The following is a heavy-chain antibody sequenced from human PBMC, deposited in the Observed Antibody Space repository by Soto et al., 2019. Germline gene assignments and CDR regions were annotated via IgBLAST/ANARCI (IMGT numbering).Heavy chain of an antibody. V-gene: IGHV3-30*18. CDR3: AKAGDCSSTSCYPGWFDP. J-gene: IGHJ5*02. CDR2: ISYDGSNK. D-gene: IGHD2-2*01. Sequence: PGGSLRLSCAASGFTFSSYGMHWVRQAPGKGLEWVAVISYDGSNKYYADSVKGRFTISRDNSKNTLYLQMNSLRAEDTAVYYCAKAGDCSSTSCYPGWFDPWGQGTLVTAPQ. CDR1: GFTFSSYG.